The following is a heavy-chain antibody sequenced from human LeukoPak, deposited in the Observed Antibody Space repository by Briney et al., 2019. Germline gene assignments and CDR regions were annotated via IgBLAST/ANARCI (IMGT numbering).Heavy chain of an antibody. Sequence: ASVKVSCKASGYTFTSSGISWVRQAPGQGLEWMGWISAYNGNTNYAQKLQGRVTMSKDNSTSNAYKELRSLRSDDTAVYYCARDHNQWLVRCYYYGMDVWGQGTTVTVSS. CDR3: ARDHNQWLVRCYYYGMDV. J-gene: IGHJ6*02. D-gene: IGHD6-19*01. CDR1: GYTFTSSG. CDR2: ISAYNGNT. V-gene: IGHV1-18*01.